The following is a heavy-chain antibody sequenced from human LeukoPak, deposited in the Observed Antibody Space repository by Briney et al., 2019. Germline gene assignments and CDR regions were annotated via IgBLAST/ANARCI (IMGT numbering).Heavy chain of an antibody. J-gene: IGHJ4*02. V-gene: IGHV3-23*01. CDR3: AKLRSGGPAAGNY. D-gene: IGHD6-13*01. Sequence: TGGSLRLSCAASGFTFSTYAMSWVPQAPGKGLDWVSTISGSDDRTYYADSVKGRFTISRDNSKNTVYLQMNSLRAEDTAVYYCAKLRSGGPAAGNYWGQGTLVTVSS. CDR1: GFTFSTYA. CDR2: ISGSDDRT.